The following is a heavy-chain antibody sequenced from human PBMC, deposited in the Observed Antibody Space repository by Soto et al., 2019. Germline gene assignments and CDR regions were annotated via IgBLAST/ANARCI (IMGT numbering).Heavy chain of an antibody. CDR1: PFTVSSYY. CDR3: AVTIYGSGSYSDS. V-gene: IGHV3-66*01. J-gene: IGHJ5*01. Sequence: EVQLVESGGGLVQAGGSLRLSCAVSPFTVSSYYMTWVRQAPGKGLEWVSVFYSGGSTYYADSVKGRFTISRDNSKNTLYHQMNSLRVEDTAVYYCAVTIYGSGSYSDSWGQGTLVTVSS. CDR2: FYSGGST. D-gene: IGHD3-10*01.